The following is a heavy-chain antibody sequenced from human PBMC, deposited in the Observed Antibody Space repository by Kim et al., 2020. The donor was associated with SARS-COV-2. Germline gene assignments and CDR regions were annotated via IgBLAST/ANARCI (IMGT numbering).Heavy chain of an antibody. J-gene: IGHJ3*02. V-gene: IGHV1-18*01. D-gene: IGHD4-17*01. CDR1: GYTFTSYG. Sequence: ASVKVSCKASGYTFTSYGIGWVRQAPGQGLEWMGWISAYNGNTNYAQKLQGRVTMTTDTSTSTAYMELRSLRSDDTAVYYCARVGDYVGVVAFDIWGQGTMVTVSS. CDR3: ARVGDYVGVVAFDI. CDR2: ISAYNGNT.